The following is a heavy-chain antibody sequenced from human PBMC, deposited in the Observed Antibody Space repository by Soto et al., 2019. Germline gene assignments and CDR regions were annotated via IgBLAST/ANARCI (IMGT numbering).Heavy chain of an antibody. D-gene: IGHD1-1*01. CDR1: GGSISSYY. CDR3: ARDASTGDAFDI. V-gene: IGHV4-59*01. Sequence: SETLSLTCTVSGGSISSYYWSWIRQPPGKGLEWIGYIYYSGSTNYNPSLKSRVTISVDTSKNQFSLKLSSVTAADTAVYYCARDASTGDAFDIWGQGTMVTVSS. J-gene: IGHJ3*02. CDR2: IYYSGST.